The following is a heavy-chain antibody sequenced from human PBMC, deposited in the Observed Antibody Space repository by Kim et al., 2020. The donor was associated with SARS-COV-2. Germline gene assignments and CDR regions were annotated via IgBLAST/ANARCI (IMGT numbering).Heavy chain of an antibody. CDR2: ISWNSGTK. Sequence: GGSLRLSCAASGFTFDDYAMHWIRQGPGKGLEWVASISWNSGTKGYADFVKGRFTTSIDNAKNTLYLQMNILRPEATASYYCAKECYSARWAFGNWG. CDR1: GFTFDDYA. J-gene: IGHJ3*02. V-gene: IGHV3-9*01. D-gene: IGHD3-10*01. CDR3: AKECYSARWAFGN.